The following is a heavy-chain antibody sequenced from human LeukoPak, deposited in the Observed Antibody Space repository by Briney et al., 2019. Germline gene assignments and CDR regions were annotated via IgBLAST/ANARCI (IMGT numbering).Heavy chain of an antibody. J-gene: IGHJ6*03. V-gene: IGHV4-34*01. CDR1: GFKFSDYW. CDR2: INHSGST. CDR3: TRPGGAARPGYYYYYINV. Sequence: GSLRLSCAASGFKFSDYWMSWVRQPPGKGLEWIGEINHSGSTNYNPSLKSRVTISLDTSKNQFSLKLSSVTAADTAVYYCTRPGGAARPGYYYYYINVWGKGTTVTVSS. D-gene: IGHD6-6*01.